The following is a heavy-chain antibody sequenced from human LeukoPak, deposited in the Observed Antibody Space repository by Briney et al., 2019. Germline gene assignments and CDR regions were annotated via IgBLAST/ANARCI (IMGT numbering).Heavy chain of an antibody. V-gene: IGHV3-48*03. Sequence: GGSLRLSCAASGFTFSSYEMSWVRQPPGTGLEWVSYIGGSGRTIFYADSVKGRFTISRDNAKNSLYLQMNSLRAEDTAVYYCATLIVGGGDHWGQGTLVTVSS. CDR2: IGGSGRTI. D-gene: IGHD1-26*01. CDR3: ATLIVGGGDH. CDR1: GFTFSSYE. J-gene: IGHJ4*02.